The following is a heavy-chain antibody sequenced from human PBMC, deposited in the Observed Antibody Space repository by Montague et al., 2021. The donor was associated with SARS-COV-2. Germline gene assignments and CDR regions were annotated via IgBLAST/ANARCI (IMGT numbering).Heavy chain of an antibody. CDR3: ARGGTERSTTFGVVFFPLLDS. CDR2: IGHTGSF. V-gene: IGHV4-34*01. D-gene: IGHD3-3*01. Sequence: SETLSLTCAVYGGSLSGHSWSWVRQAPEKGLEWIGDIGHTGSFKYNPSLKSRVTMSIDAAKNQFSLRMTSVTAADTSIYYCARGGTERSTTFGVVFFPLLDSWGQGTLFTVSS. CDR1: GGSLSGHS. J-gene: IGHJ4*02.